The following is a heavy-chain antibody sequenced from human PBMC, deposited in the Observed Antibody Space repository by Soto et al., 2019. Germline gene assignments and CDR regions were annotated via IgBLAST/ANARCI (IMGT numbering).Heavy chain of an antibody. CDR2: ISYDGSNK. Sequence: GGSLRLSCAASGFTFSSYGMHWVRQAPGKGLEWVAVISYDGSNKYYADSVKGRFTISRDNSKNTLYLQMNSLRAEDTAVYYCAKDAGYSSGWYPNWGQGTLVTVSS. V-gene: IGHV3-30*18. CDR1: GFTFSSYG. D-gene: IGHD6-19*01. CDR3: AKDAGYSSGWYPN. J-gene: IGHJ4*02.